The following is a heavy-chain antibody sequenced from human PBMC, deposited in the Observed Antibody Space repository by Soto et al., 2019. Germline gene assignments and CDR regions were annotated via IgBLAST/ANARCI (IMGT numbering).Heavy chain of an antibody. CDR3: ARENQYYYGSGSSFDH. J-gene: IGHJ5*02. CDR2: ISSSGSTI. CDR1: GFTFSSYE. D-gene: IGHD3-10*01. V-gene: IGHV3-48*03. Sequence: XGSLRLSCAASGFTFSSYEMNWARQAPGKGLEWVSYISSSGSTIYYADSVKGRFTISRDNAKNSLYLQMNSLRAEDTAVYYCARENQYYYGSGSSFDHWGQGTLVTVSS.